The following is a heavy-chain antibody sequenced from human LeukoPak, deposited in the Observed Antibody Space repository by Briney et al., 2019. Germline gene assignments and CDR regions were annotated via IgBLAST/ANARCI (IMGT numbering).Heavy chain of an antibody. Sequence: SETLSLTCTVSGYSISSGYCWGWIRQPPGKGLEWIGSIYHSGSTYYNPSLKSRVTISVDTSKNQFSLKLSSVTAADTAVYYCARGGYDSSGYYYYYFDYWGQGTLVTVSS. CDR2: IYHSGST. CDR3: ARGGYDSSGYYYYYFDY. CDR1: GYSISSGYC. D-gene: IGHD3-22*01. V-gene: IGHV4-38-2*02. J-gene: IGHJ4*02.